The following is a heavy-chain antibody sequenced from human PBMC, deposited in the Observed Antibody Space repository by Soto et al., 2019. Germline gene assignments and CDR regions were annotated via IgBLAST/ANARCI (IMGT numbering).Heavy chain of an antibody. CDR1: GFTFSSYG. CDR2: ISYDGSNK. J-gene: IGHJ4*02. CDR3: AKDGAAGGSSSLFDY. V-gene: IGHV3-30*18. Sequence: QVQLVESGGGVVQPGRSLRLSCAASGFTFSSYGMHWVRQAPGKGLEWVAVISYDGSNKYYADSVKGRFTISRDNSKNTLYLQMNSLRAEDTAVYYCAKDGAAGGSSSLFDYWGQGTLFTVSS. D-gene: IGHD6-6*01.